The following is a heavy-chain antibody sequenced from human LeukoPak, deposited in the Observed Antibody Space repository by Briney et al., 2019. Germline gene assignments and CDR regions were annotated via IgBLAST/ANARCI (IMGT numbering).Heavy chain of an antibody. CDR1: GYTFTSYG. CDR3: ARDKGSGYSYGFRKNNWFDP. J-gene: IGHJ5*02. Sequence: ASVKVSCKASGYTFTSYGISWVRQAPGQGLEWMGWISAYNGNTNYAQKFQGRVTMTRDTSTSTVYMELSSLRSEDTAVYYCARDKGSGYSYGFRKNNWFDPWGQGTLVTVSS. V-gene: IGHV1-18*01. CDR2: ISAYNGNT. D-gene: IGHD5-18*01.